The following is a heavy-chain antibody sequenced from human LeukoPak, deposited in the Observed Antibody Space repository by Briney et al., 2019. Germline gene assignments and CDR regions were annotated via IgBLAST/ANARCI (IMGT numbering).Heavy chain of an antibody. V-gene: IGHV4-34*01. CDR1: GGSFSGYY. Sequence: SETLSLTCAVYGGSFSGYYWSWIRQPPGKGLEWIGEINHSGSTNYNPSLKSRVTISVDTSKNQFSLKLSSVTAADTAVYYCARGRQWGEGVYYYYYGMDVWGQGTTVTVSS. CDR3: ARGRQWGEGVYYYYYGMDV. CDR2: INHSGST. J-gene: IGHJ6*02. D-gene: IGHD3-16*01.